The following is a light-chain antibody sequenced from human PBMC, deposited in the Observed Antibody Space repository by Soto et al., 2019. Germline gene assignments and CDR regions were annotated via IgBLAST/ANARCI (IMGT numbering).Light chain of an antibody. CDR3: QQHSHWPPWT. Sequence: EVVLPQSPATLSLSPGERATLSCRASQNVRTFLDWYPQKPGQAPRLLLYGASNRATGLPARFSGSGSGTYFTLTISSLEPEDFAVYYWQQHSHWPPWTFGQGTRVE. J-gene: IGKJ1*01. V-gene: IGKV3-11*01. CDR1: QNVRTF. CDR2: GAS.